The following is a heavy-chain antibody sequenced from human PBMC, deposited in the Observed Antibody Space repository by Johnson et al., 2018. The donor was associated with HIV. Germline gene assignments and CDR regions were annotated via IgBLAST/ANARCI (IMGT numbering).Heavy chain of an antibody. Sequence: QVQLVESGGGVVQPGRSLRLSCAASGFTFSSYAMHWVRQAPGKGLEWVAVISYDGSNKYYADSVKGRFTISRDNSKNTLYLQMNSLRAEDTAVYYCAKDPTYYYDSSAKEGAFDIWGQGTMVTASS. CDR2: ISYDGSNK. J-gene: IGHJ3*02. CDR1: GFTFSSYA. D-gene: IGHD3-22*01. CDR3: AKDPTYYYDSSAKEGAFDI. V-gene: IGHV3-30*04.